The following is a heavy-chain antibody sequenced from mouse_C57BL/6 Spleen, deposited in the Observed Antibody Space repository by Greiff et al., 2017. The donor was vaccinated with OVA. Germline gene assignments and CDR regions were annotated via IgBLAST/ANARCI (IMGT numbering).Heavy chain of an antibody. Sequence: QVQLQQSGPELVKPGASVKISCKASGYAFSSSWMNWVKQRPGKGLEWIGRIYPGDGDTNYNGKFKGKATLTADKSSSTAYMQLSSLTSEDSAVYFCARSYGYDRGYFDNWGQGTTLTVSS. CDR3: ARSYGYDRGYFDN. CDR1: GYAFSSSW. D-gene: IGHD2-2*01. J-gene: IGHJ2*01. CDR2: IYPGDGDT. V-gene: IGHV1-82*01.